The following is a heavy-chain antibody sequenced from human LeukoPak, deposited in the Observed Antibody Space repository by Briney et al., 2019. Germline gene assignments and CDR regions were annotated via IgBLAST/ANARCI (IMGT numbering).Heavy chain of an antibody. CDR3: ARVYYYDSSGYWVYYFDY. CDR2: IYYSGSA. Sequence: SETLSLTCTVSGGSISSYYWSWIRQPPGKGLEWIGYIYYSGSANYNPSLKSRVTISVDTSKNQFSLKLSSVTAADTAVYYCARVYYYDSSGYWVYYFDYWGQGALVTVSS. D-gene: IGHD3-22*01. CDR1: GGSISSYY. V-gene: IGHV4-59*01. J-gene: IGHJ4*02.